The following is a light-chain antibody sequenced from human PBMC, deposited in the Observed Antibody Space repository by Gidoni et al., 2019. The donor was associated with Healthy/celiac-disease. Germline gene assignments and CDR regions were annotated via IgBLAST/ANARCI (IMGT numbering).Light chain of an antibody. CDR1: QSISSS. V-gene: IGKV3-15*01. Sequence: EIVMTQSPATLSVSPGERATLSCRASQSISSSLAWYQQKPRQAPRLLIYGASTRATGIPARLSGSWSGTEFTLTISSLQSEDFAVYYCQQYNNWPFTFGQGTKLEIK. J-gene: IGKJ2*01. CDR2: GAS. CDR3: QQYNNWPFT.